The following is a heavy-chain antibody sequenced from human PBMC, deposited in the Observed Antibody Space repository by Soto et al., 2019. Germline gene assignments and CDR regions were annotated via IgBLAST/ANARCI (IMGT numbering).Heavy chain of an antibody. CDR1: GFTFDDYA. V-gene: IGHV3-9*01. CDR3: AKRVDANWFDP. Sequence: GGSLRLSCAVSGFTFDDYAMHWVRQAPGKGLEWVAGIIWNSAYIVYADSVKGRFTISRDNAKNSLYLQMNSLRAEDTALYYCAKRVDANWFDPWGQGTLVTISS. J-gene: IGHJ5*02. D-gene: IGHD2-15*01. CDR2: IIWNSAYI.